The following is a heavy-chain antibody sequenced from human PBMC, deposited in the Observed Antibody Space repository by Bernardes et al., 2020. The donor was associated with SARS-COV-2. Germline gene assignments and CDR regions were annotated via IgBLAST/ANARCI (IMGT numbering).Heavy chain of an antibody. CDR1: GYTFSDYY. Sequence: ASVKVSCKASGYTFSDYYTHWMRQAPGQGLEWMGWISPKSGATNHAQKFQGRVTMTRDTSISTDYMELSRLRSDDTAVYYCARSFYYDRGGDSLFDYWGQGTLVTVSS. D-gene: IGHD2-21*01. CDR3: ARSFYYDRGGDSLFDY. V-gene: IGHV1-2*02. CDR2: ISPKSGAT. J-gene: IGHJ4*02.